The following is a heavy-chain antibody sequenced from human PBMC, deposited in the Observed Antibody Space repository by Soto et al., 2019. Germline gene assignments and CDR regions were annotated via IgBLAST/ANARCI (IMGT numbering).Heavy chain of an antibody. V-gene: IGHV4-31*03. CDR1: GGSISSGGYY. CDR2: IYYSGST. Sequence: PSETLSLTCTVSGGSISSGGYYWSWIRQHPGKGLEWIGYIYYSGSTYYNPSLKSRVTISVDTSKNQFSLMLSSVTSALTAAYYCARDTGGSCHWGQGTVVTDS. CDR3: ARDTGGSCH. D-gene: IGHD2-15*01. J-gene: IGHJ4*02.